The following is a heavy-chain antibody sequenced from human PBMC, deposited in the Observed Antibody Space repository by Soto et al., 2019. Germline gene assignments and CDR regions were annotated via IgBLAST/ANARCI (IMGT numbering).Heavy chain of an antibody. J-gene: IGHJ4*02. D-gene: IGHD3-22*01. CDR2: ISSSSGTI. CDR3: AGGYYYDNSGYRA. V-gene: IGHV3-48*02. Sequence: GSFGCPCVAPCFSIISHTMNWVRQAPGKGLEWISYISSSSGTINYADSVKGRFTISRDAAKNSLSLQMVSLRDEDTAVYYCAGGYYYDNSGYRAWGQGT. CDR1: CFSIISHT.